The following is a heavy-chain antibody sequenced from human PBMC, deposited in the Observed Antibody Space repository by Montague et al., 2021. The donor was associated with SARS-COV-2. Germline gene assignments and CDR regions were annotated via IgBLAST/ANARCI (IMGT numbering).Heavy chain of an antibody. V-gene: IGHV4-39*07. D-gene: IGHD3-22*01. CDR1: GGSISSSSYY. CDR2: IYYTGST. J-gene: IGHJ6*02. Sequence: SETLSLTCTVSGGSISSSSYYWVWIRQPPGKGLEWIGSIYYTGSTYYNPSLKSRVTISVDTSKNQFSLKLGSVTAADTAVYYCAGDTRISLLVVVNRYGLDVWGQGTTVTVSS. CDR3: AGDTRISLLVVVNRYGLDV.